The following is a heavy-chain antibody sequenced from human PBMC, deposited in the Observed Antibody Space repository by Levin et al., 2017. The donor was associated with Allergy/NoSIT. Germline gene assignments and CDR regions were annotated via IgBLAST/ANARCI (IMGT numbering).Heavy chain of an antibody. J-gene: IGHJ3*02. V-gene: IGHV4-34*01. D-gene: IGHD2-8*02. CDR3: ARVNTDDAFDI. Sequence: ASETLSLTCAVYGGSFSGYYWSWIRQPPGKGLEWIGEINHSGSTNYNPSLKSRVTISVDTSKNQFSLKLSSVTAADTAVYYCARVNTDDAFDIWGQGTMVTVSS. CDR2: INHSGST. CDR1: GGSFSGYY.